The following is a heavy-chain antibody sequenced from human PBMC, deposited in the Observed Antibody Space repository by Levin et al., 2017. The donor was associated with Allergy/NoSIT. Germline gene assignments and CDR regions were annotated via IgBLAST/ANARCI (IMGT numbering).Heavy chain of an antibody. J-gene: IGHJ4*02. V-gene: IGHV3-33*05. CDR3: ARDSNVMTGYCDS. CDR1: GFNFGDFG. CDR2: ISYHSTYH. Sequence: GGSLRLSCAASGFNFGDFGMHWVRQAPGKGLESVAAISYHSTYHYYPASVQGRFTISRDNSKNTVDLEMNDLRAEDTAVYYCARDSNVMTGYCDSWGQGSRVIVSS. D-gene: IGHD3-9*01.